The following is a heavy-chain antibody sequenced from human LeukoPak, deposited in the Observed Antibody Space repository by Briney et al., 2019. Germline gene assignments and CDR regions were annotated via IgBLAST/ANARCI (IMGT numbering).Heavy chain of an antibody. J-gene: IGHJ4*02. CDR3: ARGQGWGFLEWFYSADSPQNFDY. D-gene: IGHD3-3*01. CDR1: GYTFTGYY. Sequence: ASVKVSCKASGYTFTGYYMHWVRQAPGQGLEWMGWIKPNSGGTNYAQKFQGRVTMTRDTSISTAYMELSRLRSDDTAVYYCARGQGWGFLEWFYSADSPQNFDYWGQGTLVTVSS. V-gene: IGHV1-2*02. CDR2: IKPNSGGT.